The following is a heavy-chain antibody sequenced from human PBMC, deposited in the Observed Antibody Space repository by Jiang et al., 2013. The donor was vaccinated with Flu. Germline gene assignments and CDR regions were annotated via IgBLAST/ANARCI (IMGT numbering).Heavy chain of an antibody. Sequence: VQLLESGGGLVQPGGSLRLSCAASGFTFSSYDMHWVRQATGKGLEWVSAIGTAGDTYYPGSVKGRFTISRENAKNSLYLQMNSLRAGDTAVYYCARGGGGQPTDYWGQGTLVTVSS. CDR2: IGTAGDT. CDR1: GFTFSSYD. D-gene: IGHD2-15*01. CDR3: ARGGGGQPTDY. V-gene: IGHV3-13*01. J-gene: IGHJ4*02.